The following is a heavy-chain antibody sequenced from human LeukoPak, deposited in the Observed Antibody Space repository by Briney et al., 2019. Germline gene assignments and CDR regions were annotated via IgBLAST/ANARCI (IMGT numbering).Heavy chain of an antibody. D-gene: IGHD6-19*01. CDR3: AKEPAPYSSGWYFPDDH. CDR2: IAHDGSVE. CDR1: GFSFSNYG. Sequence: GGSLRLSCTASGFSFSNYGMHWVRQDPGKGLEWVAVIAHDGSVEYYADWVKGRFTVSRNNSKNTLYLIMNSLSAEDTAVYYCAKEPAPYSSGWYFPDDHWGQGALVTVSS. V-gene: IGHV3-30*18. J-gene: IGHJ5*02.